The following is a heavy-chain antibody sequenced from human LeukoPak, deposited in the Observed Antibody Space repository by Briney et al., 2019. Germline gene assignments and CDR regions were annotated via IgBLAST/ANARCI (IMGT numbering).Heavy chain of an antibody. CDR3: ARGMDYDILTGPAYYMDV. Sequence: SETLSLTCTVSGGSISSYYWSWIRQPPGKGLEWIGYIYYSGSTNYNPSLKSRVTISVDTSKNQFSLKLSSATAADTAVYYCARGMDYDILTGPAYYMDVWGKGTTVTVSS. CDR2: IYYSGST. D-gene: IGHD3-9*01. CDR1: GGSISSYY. V-gene: IGHV4-59*01. J-gene: IGHJ6*03.